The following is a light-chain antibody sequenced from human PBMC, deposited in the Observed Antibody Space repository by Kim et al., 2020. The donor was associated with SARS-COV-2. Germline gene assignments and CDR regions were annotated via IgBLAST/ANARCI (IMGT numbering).Light chain of an antibody. CDR3: AAWDDSLSGRV. V-gene: IGLV1-47*01. CDR1: TSNIGNIY. Sequence: GHRVAIACSGSTSNIGNIYVYWYQQRPGTAPKLLIYRNTQRPSGVPDRFSGSKSGTSASLAISALRSEDEADYYCAAWDDSLSGRVFGGGTQLTVL. J-gene: IGLJ2*01. CDR2: RNT.